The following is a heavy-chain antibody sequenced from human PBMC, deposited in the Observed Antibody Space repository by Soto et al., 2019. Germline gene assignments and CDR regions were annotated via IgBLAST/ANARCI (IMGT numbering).Heavy chain of an antibody. CDR1: GFTFSSYT. CDR3: ARNWNFYDSGGSRDY. CDR2: ISASSTYI. D-gene: IGHD3-22*01. J-gene: IGHJ4*02. V-gene: IGHV3-21*01. Sequence: EVQLVESGGDVVKAGGSLRLSCVGSGFTFSSYTMHWVRQAPGQGLEWVSSISASSTYIHYADSVKGRFTISGDNANNSLYLHMNSLRAADTAVYYCARNWNFYDSGGSRDYWGQGTLVSVSS.